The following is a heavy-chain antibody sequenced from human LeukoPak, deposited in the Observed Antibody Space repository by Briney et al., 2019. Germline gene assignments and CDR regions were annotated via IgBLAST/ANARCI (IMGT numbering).Heavy chain of an antibody. V-gene: IGHV3-30-3*01. CDR2: MAFDGTDI. J-gene: IGHJ4*02. CDR1: GFTFSTTA. Sequence: SGGSLRLSCAASGFTFSTTAMHWVRQAPGKGLESVAIMAFDGTDINYIDSVKGRFTISRDNSKNTLHLEMNSLRTEDTAVYYCVRDARGSLDYWGQGTLVTVSS. CDR3: VRDARGSLDY.